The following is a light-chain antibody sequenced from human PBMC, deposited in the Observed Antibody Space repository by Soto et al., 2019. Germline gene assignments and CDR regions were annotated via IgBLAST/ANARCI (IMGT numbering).Light chain of an antibody. CDR2: DVS. CDR1: SSDVGGYNY. J-gene: IGLJ1*01. V-gene: IGLV2-14*01. CDR3: SSYTSSSTLV. Sequence: QSVLTQPDSVSGSPGQSITISCTGTSSDVGGYNYVSWYQQHPGKAPKLMIYDVSNRPSGVSNRFSGSKSGNTASLTISGLQAEDEADYYCSSYTSSSTLVFGTGTKLTVL.